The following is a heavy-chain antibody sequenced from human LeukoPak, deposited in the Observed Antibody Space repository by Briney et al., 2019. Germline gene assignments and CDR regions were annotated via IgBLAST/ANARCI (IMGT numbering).Heavy chain of an antibody. CDR2: IWYDGSNK. CDR1: GFTFSSYG. Sequence: GRSLRLSCAASGFTFSSYGMHWVRQAPGKGLEWVAVIWYDGSNKYYADSVKGRFTISRDNSKNTLYLQMNSLRAEVTGVYYCAKGNTIFGVALDYWGQGTLVTVSS. J-gene: IGHJ4*02. V-gene: IGHV3-33*06. D-gene: IGHD3-3*01. CDR3: AKGNTIFGVALDY.